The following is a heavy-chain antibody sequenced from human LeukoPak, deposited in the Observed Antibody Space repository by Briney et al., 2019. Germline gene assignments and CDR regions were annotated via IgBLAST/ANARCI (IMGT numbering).Heavy chain of an antibody. CDR2: IKQDGSQK. CDR1: GFTFGTYW. V-gene: IGHV3-7*03. D-gene: IGHD3-16*01. J-gene: IGHJ4*02. Sequence: GGSLRLSCAASGFTFGTYWMSWVRQAPGKGLEWVANIKQDGSQKYYVDSVKGRFTISRDNAKNSLYLQMNSLRAEDTAVYYCAREAWGDYFDYWGQGILVTVSS. CDR3: AREAWGDYFDY.